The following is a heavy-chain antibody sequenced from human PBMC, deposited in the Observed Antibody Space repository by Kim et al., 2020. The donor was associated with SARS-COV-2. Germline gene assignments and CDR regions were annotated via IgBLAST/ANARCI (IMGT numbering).Heavy chain of an antibody. CDR2: K. V-gene: IGHV2-5*01. J-gene: IGHJ4*02. D-gene: IGHD2-15*01. Sequence: KRYSPSLSSRLTITKDTSKNQVVLTMTNMDPVDTATYYCAHPSVAAGPFDYWGQGTLVTVSS. CDR3: AHPSVAAGPFDY.